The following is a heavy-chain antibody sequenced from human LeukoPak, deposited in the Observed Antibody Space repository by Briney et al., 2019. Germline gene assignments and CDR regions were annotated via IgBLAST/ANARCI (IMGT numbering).Heavy chain of an antibody. CDR3: ARDTIRDYDILTGTGDAFDI. CDR1: GFTFDDYA. Sequence: GGSLRLSCAASGFTFDDYAMHWVRQAPGKGLEWVSSISWNSGSIDYADSVKGRFTISRDNAKNSLYLQMNSLRAEDTAVYYCARDTIRDYDILTGTGDAFDIWGQGTMVTVSS. D-gene: IGHD3-9*01. CDR2: ISWNSGSI. J-gene: IGHJ3*02. V-gene: IGHV3-9*01.